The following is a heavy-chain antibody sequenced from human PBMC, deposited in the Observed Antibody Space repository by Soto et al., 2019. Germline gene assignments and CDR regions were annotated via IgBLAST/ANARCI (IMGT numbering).Heavy chain of an antibody. CDR3: ARGGEDGDYSNYFSDEPMSWFDP. CDR1: GGSFSGYY. V-gene: IGHV4-34*01. Sequence: SETLSLTCAVYGGSFSGYYWSWIRQPPGKGLEWIGEINHSGSTNYNPSLKSRVTISVDTSKNQFSLKLGSVTAADTAVYYCARGGEDGDYSNYFSDEPMSWFDPWGQGTLVTVSS. CDR2: INHSGST. J-gene: IGHJ5*02. D-gene: IGHD4-4*01.